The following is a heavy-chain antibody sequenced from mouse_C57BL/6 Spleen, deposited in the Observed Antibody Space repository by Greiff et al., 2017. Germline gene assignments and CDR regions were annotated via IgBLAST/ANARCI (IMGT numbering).Heavy chain of an antibody. CDR1: GFTFSSYG. CDR2: ISSGGSYT. J-gene: IGHJ4*01. Sequence: EVMLVESGGDLVKPGGSLKLSCAASGFTFSSYGMSWVRQTPNKRLEWVATISSGGSYTYYPDNVKGRFTISRDNAKNNLYLQMSHLKSEDTAMYYCARVYDDYSDAMEYWGQGTSVTVSA. V-gene: IGHV5-4*03. CDR3: ARVYDDYSDAMEY. D-gene: IGHD2-4*01.